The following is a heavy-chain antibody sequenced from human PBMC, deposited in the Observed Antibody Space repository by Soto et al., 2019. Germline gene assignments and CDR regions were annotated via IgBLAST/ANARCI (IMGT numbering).Heavy chain of an antibody. D-gene: IGHD3-10*01. V-gene: IGHV3-30*18. Sequence: QVQLVESGGGVVQPGRSLRLSCAASGFTFSSYGMHWVRQAPGKGLEWVAVISYDGSKKYYADSVKGRFTISRDNSXNXLXXQMNSLRAEDTAVYYCANERYGSGGWYYYYDGMDVWGQGTTVTVSS. CDR1: GFTFSSYG. J-gene: IGHJ6*02. CDR3: ANERYGSGGWYYYYDGMDV. CDR2: ISYDGSKK.